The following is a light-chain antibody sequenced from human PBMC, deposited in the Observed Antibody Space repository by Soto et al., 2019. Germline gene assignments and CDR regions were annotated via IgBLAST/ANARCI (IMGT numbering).Light chain of an antibody. V-gene: IGKV2-28*01. CDR2: LGS. Sequence: DIVMTQSPLSLPVTPGEPASISCRSSQSLLHSNGYTYLDWYLQKPGQPPQLLIYLGSYRASGVPDRFSGSGSGTDFTLKISRVEAEDVGVYYCMQALQTRTFGQGTKV. CDR3: MQALQTRT. CDR1: QSLLHSNGYTY. J-gene: IGKJ1*01.